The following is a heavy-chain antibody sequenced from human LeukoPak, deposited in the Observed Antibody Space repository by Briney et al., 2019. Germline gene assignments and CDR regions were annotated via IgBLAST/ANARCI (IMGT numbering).Heavy chain of an antibody. Sequence: PGGSLRLSCAASGFTFTTYAMSWVRQAPGKGLEWVSSITGSGDSTYYADSVRGRFTIFRDNSKNTLYLQMNSLRAEDAAVYHCARDGGSYLQPTDYWGQGTLVTVSS. CDR1: GFTFTTYA. CDR3: ARDGGSYLQPTDY. J-gene: IGHJ4*02. V-gene: IGHV3-23*01. D-gene: IGHD1-26*01. CDR2: ITGSGDST.